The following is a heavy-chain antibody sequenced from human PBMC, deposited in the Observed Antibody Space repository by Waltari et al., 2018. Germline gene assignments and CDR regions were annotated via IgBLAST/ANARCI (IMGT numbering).Heavy chain of an antibody. D-gene: IGHD6-6*01. CDR2: IYYSGST. CDR3: ARSHRPIAARPDWFDP. J-gene: IGHJ5*02. CDR1: GGSISSSSYY. V-gene: IGHV4-39*07. Sequence: QLQLQESGPGLVKPSETLSLTCTVSGGSISSSSYYWGWIRQPPGKGLEWIGSIYYSGSTYYNPSLKSRVTISVDTSKNQFSLKLSSVTAADTAVYYCARSHRPIAARPDWFDPRGQGTLVTVSS.